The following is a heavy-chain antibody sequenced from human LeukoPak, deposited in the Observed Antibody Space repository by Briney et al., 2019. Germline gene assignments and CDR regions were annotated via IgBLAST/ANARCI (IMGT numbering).Heavy chain of an antibody. D-gene: IGHD2-2*01. CDR1: GGSISSGNFY. CDR3: ARRLTQYDCFDP. J-gene: IGHJ5*02. V-gene: IGHV4-30-4*01. CDR2: IFYLGST. Sequence: SETLSLTCTVSGGSISSGNFYWSWIRQPPGKGLEWIGYIFYLGSTYYNLSLKSRVTMSVDTSKNQFSLHLNSVTPEDTAVYYCARRLTQYDCFDPWGQGILVTVSS.